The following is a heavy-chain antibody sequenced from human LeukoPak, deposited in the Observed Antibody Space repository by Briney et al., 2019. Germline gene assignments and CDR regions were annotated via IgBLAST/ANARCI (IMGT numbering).Heavy chain of an antibody. CDR1: GFTFSSYA. J-gene: IGHJ4*02. CDR2: ISYDGSNK. V-gene: IGHV3-30-3*01. D-gene: IGHD1-26*01. Sequence: GGSLRLSCAASGFTFSSYAMHWVRQAPGKGLECVAVISYDGSNKYYADSVKGRFTISRDNSKNTLYLQMNSLRAEDTAVYYCARGVGATNHFDYWGQGTLVTVSS. CDR3: ARGVGATNHFDY.